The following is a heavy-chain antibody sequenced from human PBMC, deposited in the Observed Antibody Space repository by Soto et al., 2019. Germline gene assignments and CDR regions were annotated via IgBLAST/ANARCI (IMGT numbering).Heavy chain of an antibody. Sequence: ASVKVSCKASGYTFTSYGISWVRQAPGQGLEWMGWISAYNGNTNYAQKLQGRVTMTTDTSTSTAYMELRSLRSDDTAVYYCARDRATYYDFWSGYSNDAFDIWGQGTMVTVS. CDR1: GYTFTSYG. D-gene: IGHD3-3*01. CDR3: ARDRATYYDFWSGYSNDAFDI. CDR2: ISAYNGNT. J-gene: IGHJ3*02. V-gene: IGHV1-18*01.